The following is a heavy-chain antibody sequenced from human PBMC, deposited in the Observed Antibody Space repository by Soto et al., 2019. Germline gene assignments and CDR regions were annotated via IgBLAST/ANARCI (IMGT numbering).Heavy chain of an antibody. Sequence: GGSLRLSCAASGFTFSSYGMHWVRQAPGKGLEWVAVISYDGSNKYYADSVKGRFTISRDNSKNTLYLQMNSLRAEDTAGYYCAKPHLSVVVTAIPPYYFDYWGQGTLVTVSS. CDR1: GFTFSSYG. D-gene: IGHD2-21*02. V-gene: IGHV3-30*18. CDR2: ISYDGSNK. J-gene: IGHJ4*02. CDR3: AKPHLSVVVTAIPPYYFDY.